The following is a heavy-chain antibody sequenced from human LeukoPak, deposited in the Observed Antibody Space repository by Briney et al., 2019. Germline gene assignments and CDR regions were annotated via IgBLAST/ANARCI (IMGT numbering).Heavy chain of an antibody. CDR2: IYYSGST. CDR3: ARHYAYEPFDY. CDR1: GDSISTSNSY. Sequence: SETLSLTCTVSGDSISTSNSYWGWIRQPPGKGLEWIGSIYYSGSTYYNPSLKSRVTISVDTSKNQFSLRLSSVTAADTAVYYCARHYAYEPFDYWGQGTLVTVSS. V-gene: IGHV4-39*01. D-gene: IGHD3-16*01. J-gene: IGHJ4*02.